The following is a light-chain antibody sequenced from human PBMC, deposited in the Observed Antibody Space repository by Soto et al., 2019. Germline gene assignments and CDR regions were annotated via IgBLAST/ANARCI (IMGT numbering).Light chain of an antibody. CDR1: QSVSSN. V-gene: IGKV3-15*01. CDR2: GAS. CDR3: QQYNNWPPWT. J-gene: IGKJ1*01. Sequence: EIVMTQSTATLSVSPGERATLSCRASQSVSSNLAWYQQKPGQAPRLLIYGASTRATGIPARFSGSGSGTEFTLTISSLQSEDLAVYYCQQYNNWPPWTVRQGTKVDIK.